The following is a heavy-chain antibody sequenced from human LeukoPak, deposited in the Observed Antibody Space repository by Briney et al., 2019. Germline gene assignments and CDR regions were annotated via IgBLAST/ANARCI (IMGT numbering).Heavy chain of an antibody. Sequence: GASVKVSFKASGYTFTDYHIHWVRQAPGQGLEWMGWINPNSGGTHYAQRFQGRVTMTRDTSISTAYMELSSLRSDDTAVYFCARDYDYVWGNFRNYYFDSWGQGTLVTVSS. D-gene: IGHD3-16*02. V-gene: IGHV1-2*02. CDR3: ARDYDYVWGNFRNYYFDS. J-gene: IGHJ4*02. CDR1: GYTFTDYH. CDR2: INPNSGGT.